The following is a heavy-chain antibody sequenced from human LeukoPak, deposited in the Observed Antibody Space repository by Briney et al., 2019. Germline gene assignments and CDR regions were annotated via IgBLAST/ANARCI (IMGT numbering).Heavy chain of an antibody. V-gene: IGHV5-51*01. J-gene: IGHJ4*02. CDR1: GYSFTSYW. CDR2: IYPGDSDT. D-gene: IGHD3-10*01. Sequence: GESLKISCXGSGYSFTSYWIGWVRQMPGKGLEWMGIIYPGDSDTRYSPSFQGQVTISADKSISTAYLQWSSLKASDTAMYYCARLPYYYGSGSYRGFNYWGQGTLVTVSS. CDR3: ARLPYYYGSGSYRGFNY.